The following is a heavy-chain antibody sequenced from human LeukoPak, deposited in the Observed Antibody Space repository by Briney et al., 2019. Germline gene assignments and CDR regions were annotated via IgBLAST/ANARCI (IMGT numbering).Heavy chain of an antibody. CDR1: GFTVSSNY. J-gene: IGHJ4*02. D-gene: IGHD3-10*01. CDR3: ARDRYYGSGSYGLDY. V-gene: IGHV3-53*01. Sequence: GGSLRLSCAASGFTVSSNYTSWVRQAPGKGLEWGSVIYSGGSTYYADSVKGRFTISRDNSKNTLYLQMNSLRAEDTAVYYCARDRYYGSGSYGLDYWGQGTLVTVSS. CDR2: IYSGGST.